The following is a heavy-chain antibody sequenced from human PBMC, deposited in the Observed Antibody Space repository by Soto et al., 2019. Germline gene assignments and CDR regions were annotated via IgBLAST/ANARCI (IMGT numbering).Heavy chain of an antibody. CDR1: GYTFTSYG. D-gene: IGHD1-26*01. V-gene: IGHV1-18*01. CDR3: AVTLAEVGARHYIWFDP. Sequence: ASVKVSCKASGYTFTSYGISWVRQAPGHGLEWMGWISAYNGNTNYAQKLQGRVTMTTDTSTSTAYMELRSLRSDDTAAYYCAVTLAEVGARHYIWFDPWGQGTLVTVSS. CDR2: ISAYNGNT. J-gene: IGHJ5*02.